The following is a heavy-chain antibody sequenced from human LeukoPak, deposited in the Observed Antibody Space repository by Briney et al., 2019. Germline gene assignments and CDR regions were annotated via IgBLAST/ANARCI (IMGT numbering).Heavy chain of an antibody. CDR1: GGSISSGSYY. V-gene: IGHV4-61*02. D-gene: IGHD2-2*01. CDR3: ARVAVPAHMDV. J-gene: IGHJ6*03. CDR2: IYTSGST. Sequence: SQTLSLTCTASGGSISSGSYYWSWIRQPAGKGLVWIGRIYTSGSTNYNPSLKSRVTISVDTSKNQFSLKLSSVTAADTAVYYCARVAVPAHMDVWGKGTTVTVSS.